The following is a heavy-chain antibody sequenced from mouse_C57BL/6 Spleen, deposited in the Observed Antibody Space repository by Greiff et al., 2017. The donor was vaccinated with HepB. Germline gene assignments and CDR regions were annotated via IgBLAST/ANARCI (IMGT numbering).Heavy chain of an antibody. CDR2: ISSGSSTI. D-gene: IGHD1-1*02. V-gene: IGHV5-17*01. Sequence: EVKLEESGGGLVKPGGSLKLSCAASGFTFSDYGMHWVRQAPEKGLEWVAYISSGSSTIYYADTVKGRFTISRDNAKNTLFLQMTSLRSEDTAMYYCARWGSYYAMDYWGQGTSVTVSS. J-gene: IGHJ4*01. CDR3: ARWGSYYAMDY. CDR1: GFTFSDYG.